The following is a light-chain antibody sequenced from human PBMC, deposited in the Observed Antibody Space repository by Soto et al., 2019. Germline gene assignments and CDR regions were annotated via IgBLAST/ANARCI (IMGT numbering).Light chain of an antibody. CDR1: SRDVGGYNY. J-gene: IGLJ1*01. CDR3: CSYAGIYTPAV. V-gene: IGLV2-11*01. Sequence: QSALTQPRSVSGSPGQSVTISCTGTSRDVGGYNYVSWYQQHPGKAPKLIIHDVNKRPSGVPERFSGSKSGNTASLTISGLQAEDESDYYCCSYAGIYTPAVFGTGPKVTVL. CDR2: DVN.